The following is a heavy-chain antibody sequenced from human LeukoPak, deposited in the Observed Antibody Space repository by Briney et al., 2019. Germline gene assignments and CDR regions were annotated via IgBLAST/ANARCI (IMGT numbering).Heavy chain of an antibody. CDR3: ARERVIAARPSISDAFDI. V-gene: IGHV1-46*01. J-gene: IGHJ3*02. CDR1: GYTFTSYY. Sequence: ASVKVSCKASGYTFTSYYMHWVRQAPGQGLEWMGIINPSGGSTSYAQKFQGRVTMTRDTSTSTVYMELSSLRSEDTAVYYCARERVIAARPSISDAFDIWGQGTMVTVSS. D-gene: IGHD6-6*01. CDR2: INPSGGST.